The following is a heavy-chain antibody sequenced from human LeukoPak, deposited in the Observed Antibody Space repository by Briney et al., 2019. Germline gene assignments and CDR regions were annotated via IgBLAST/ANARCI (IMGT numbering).Heavy chain of an antibody. CDR2: ISGSGGST. J-gene: IGHJ6*02. D-gene: IGHD6-13*01. CDR1: GFTFSSYA. CDR3: AKDDPQYSSPGIYYYYGMDV. Sequence: GGSLRLSCAASGFTFSSYAMSWVRQAPGKGLEWVSAISGSGGSTYYADSVKGRFTISRDNSKNTLYLQMNSLRAEDTAVYYCAKDDPQYSSPGIYYYYGMDVWGQGTTVTVSS. V-gene: IGHV3-23*01.